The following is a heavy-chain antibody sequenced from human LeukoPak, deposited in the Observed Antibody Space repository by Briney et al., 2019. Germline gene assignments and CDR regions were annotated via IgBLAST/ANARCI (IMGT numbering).Heavy chain of an antibody. J-gene: IGHJ3*02. CDR1: GFTFKTYW. Sequence: GGSLRLSCAASGFTFKTYWMHWGRQAPGKGLVWVSHSNSDGSSTSYADSVRGRFTISRDNAKNTLYLQMNSLRAEDTAVYYCARDLKGPVNDVFDMWGQGTMVTVSS. V-gene: IGHV3-74*01. CDR3: ARDLKGPVNDVFDM. D-gene: IGHD4-23*01. CDR2: SNSDGSST.